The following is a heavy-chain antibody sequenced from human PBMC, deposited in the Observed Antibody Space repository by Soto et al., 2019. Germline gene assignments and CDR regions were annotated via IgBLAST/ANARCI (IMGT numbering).Heavy chain of an antibody. J-gene: IGHJ6*02. Sequence: GGSLRLSCAASRFTFSSYAMSWARQAPGKGLEWVSVISGGGGRTDYADSVKGRFTISRDNSKNTLYLQMKSLRAEDTAVYYCAKVDSSLSEGYYYAMDVWGQGTTVTVSS. CDR2: ISGGGGRT. CDR3: AKVDSSLSEGYYYAMDV. CDR1: RFTFSSYA. V-gene: IGHV3-23*01. D-gene: IGHD6-13*01.